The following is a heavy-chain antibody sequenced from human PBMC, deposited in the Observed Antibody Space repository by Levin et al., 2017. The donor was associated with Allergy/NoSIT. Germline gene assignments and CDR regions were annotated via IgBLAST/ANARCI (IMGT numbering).Heavy chain of an antibody. CDR2: TYYSGST. D-gene: IGHD3-10*01. CDR1: GGSISSYY. V-gene: IGHV4-59*08. J-gene: IGHJ4*02. CDR3: ARSRRYVSGILPD. Sequence: SETLSLTCTVSGGSISSYYWSWIRQPPGKGLEWIGYTYYSGSTNYNPSLKSRVTISVDTSKNQFSLKLSSVTAADTAVYYCARSRRYVSGILPDWGQGTLVTVSS.